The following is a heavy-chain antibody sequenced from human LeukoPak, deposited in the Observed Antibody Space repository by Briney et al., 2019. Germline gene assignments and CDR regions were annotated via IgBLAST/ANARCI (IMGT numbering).Heavy chain of an antibody. J-gene: IGHJ6*04. Sequence: ASVKVSCKASGYTLTSYYMHWVRQAPGQGLEWMGIINPSGGSTSCAQKFQGRVTMTRDTSTSTVYMELSSLRSEDTAVYYCARGSSIFDSGYYYGMDVWGKGTTVTVSS. CDR3: ARGSSIFDSGYYYGMDV. V-gene: IGHV1-46*01. CDR1: GYTLTSYY. D-gene: IGHD3-9*01. CDR2: INPSGGST.